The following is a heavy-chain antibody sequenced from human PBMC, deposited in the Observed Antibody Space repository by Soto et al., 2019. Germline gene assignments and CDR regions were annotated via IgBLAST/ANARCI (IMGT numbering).Heavy chain of an antibody. J-gene: IGHJ5*02. D-gene: IGHD2-21*02. CDR3: ALTVVTPADLWFDP. CDR2: IYYSGST. Sequence: PSETLSLTRTVSCGSISSGGYYWSWIRQHPGKGLEWIGYIYYSGSTYYNPSLKSRVTISVDTSKNQFSLKLSSVTAADTAVYYCALTVVTPADLWFDPWGQGTLVTVS. CDR1: CGSISSGGYY. V-gene: IGHV4-31*03.